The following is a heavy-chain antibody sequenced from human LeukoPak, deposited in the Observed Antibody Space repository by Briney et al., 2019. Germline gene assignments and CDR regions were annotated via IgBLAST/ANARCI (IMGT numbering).Heavy chain of an antibody. V-gene: IGHV3-30-3*01. Sequence: GGSLRLSCAASGFTFSSYAMHWVRQAPGKGLEWVAVISYDGSNKYYADSVKGRFTISRDNSKNTLYLQMNSLRAEDTAVYYCATGTTGTGSDDYWGQGTLVTVSS. CDR1: GFTFSSYA. J-gene: IGHJ4*02. CDR3: ATGTTGTGSDDY. D-gene: IGHD1-1*01. CDR2: ISYDGSNK.